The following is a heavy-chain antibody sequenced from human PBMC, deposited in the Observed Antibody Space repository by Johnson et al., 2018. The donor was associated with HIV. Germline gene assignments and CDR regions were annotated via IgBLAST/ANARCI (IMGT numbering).Heavy chain of an antibody. Sequence: VQLVESGGGLIQPGGSLRLSCAASGLSVSYGYMTWVRQAPGKGLGWVSVIYSGGNTYYTDSVKGRFTISRDKSDNTMYLQMNSLRDEDTAVYYCARAPHDAFDVWGQGTMVTVSS. J-gene: IGHJ3*01. CDR2: IYSGGNT. CDR3: ARAPHDAFDV. V-gene: IGHV3-53*01. CDR1: GLSVSYGY.